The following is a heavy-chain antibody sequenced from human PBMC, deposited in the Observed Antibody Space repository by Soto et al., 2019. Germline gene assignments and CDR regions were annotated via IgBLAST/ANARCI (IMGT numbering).Heavy chain of an antibody. CDR3: ARSTYDFWSGYPHYYYMDV. CDR1: GGSISSYY. V-gene: IGHV4-59*08. D-gene: IGHD3-3*01. CDR2: IYCSGST. Sequence: SETLSLTCTVSGGSISSYYWSWIRQPPGKGLEWIGYIYCSGSTNYDPSLKSRVTISVDTSKNQFSLKLSSVTAADTAVYYCARSTYDFWSGYPHYYYMDVWGKGTTVTVSS. J-gene: IGHJ6*03.